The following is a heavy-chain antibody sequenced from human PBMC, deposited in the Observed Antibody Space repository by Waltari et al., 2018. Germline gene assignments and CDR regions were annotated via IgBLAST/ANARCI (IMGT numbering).Heavy chain of an antibody. CDR2: MNPNRGNT. J-gene: IGHJ6*03. D-gene: IGHD2-8*01. V-gene: IGHV1-8*01. CDR3: ARGHCTNGVCYTPYYYYYMDV. CDR1: GYTFTSYD. Sequence: QVQLVQSGAEVKKPGASVKVSCKASGYTFTSYDINWVRQATGPGLEWMGWMNPNRGNTGYAQKFQGRVTMTRNTSISTAYMELSSLRSEDTAVYYCARGHCTNGVCYTPYYYYYMDVWGKGTTVTVSS.